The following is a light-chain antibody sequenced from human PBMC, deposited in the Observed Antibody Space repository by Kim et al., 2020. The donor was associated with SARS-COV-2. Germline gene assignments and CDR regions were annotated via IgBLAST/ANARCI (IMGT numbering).Light chain of an antibody. CDR2: DVS. Sequence: QSALTQPRSVSGSPGQSVTISCTGTSSDVGGYNYVSWYQQHPGKAPKLMIYDVSKRPSGVPDRFSGSKSGNTASPTISGLQAEDEADYYCCSYAGSYKDVFGTGTKVTVL. J-gene: IGLJ1*01. CDR1: SSDVGGYNY. V-gene: IGLV2-11*01. CDR3: CSYAGSYKDV.